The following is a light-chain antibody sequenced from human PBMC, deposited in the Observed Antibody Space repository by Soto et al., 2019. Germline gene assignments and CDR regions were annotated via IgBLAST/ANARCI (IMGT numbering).Light chain of an antibody. CDR2: AAS. Sequence: DIQMTQSPSSVSASIGDRVTITCRASQGINNWLAWYQQTPGKAPKLLIYAASTLQSGVPSRFSGSGSGTDFTLTISSLQPEDFATYYCQQANSFPPTVGGGTKVEIK. CDR1: QGINNW. V-gene: IGKV1-12*01. J-gene: IGKJ4*01. CDR3: QQANSFPPT.